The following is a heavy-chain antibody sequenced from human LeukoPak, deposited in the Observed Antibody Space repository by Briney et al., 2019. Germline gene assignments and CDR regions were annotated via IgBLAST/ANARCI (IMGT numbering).Heavy chain of an antibody. CDR2: VEGDESSS. CDR1: GFTLRNYW. V-gene: IGHV3-74*03. D-gene: IGHD2-21*02. CDR3: ASTAHFAN. Sequence: GGSLRLSCAASGFTLRNYWMNWVRHAPRKGLVWVARVEGDESSSTYADSVKGRFTISRDNAKNTLYLQMNRLRVEDTAVYYCASTAHFANWGQGTLVTVSS. J-gene: IGHJ4*02.